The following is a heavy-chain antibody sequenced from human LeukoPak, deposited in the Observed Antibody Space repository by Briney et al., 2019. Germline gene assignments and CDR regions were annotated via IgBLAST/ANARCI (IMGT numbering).Heavy chain of an antibody. CDR2: ISGSGGST. J-gene: IGHJ4*02. V-gene: IGHV3-23*01. CDR1: GFTFNNFA. D-gene: IGHD3-3*01. CDR3: AKDGGDYDFWSGPRFDY. Sequence: GGSLRLSCAASGFTFNNFAMSWVRQAPGKGLEWVSAISGSGGSTYYADSVKGRFTISRDNSKNTLYLQMNSLRAEDTALYYCAKDGGDYDFWSGPRFDYWGQGTLVTVSS.